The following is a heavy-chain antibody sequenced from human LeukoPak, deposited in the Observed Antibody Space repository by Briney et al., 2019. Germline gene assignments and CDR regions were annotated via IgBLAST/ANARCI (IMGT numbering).Heavy chain of an antibody. CDR3: ARTGIAAAAGRAHWFDP. D-gene: IGHD6-13*01. CDR1: GFTFSSYS. V-gene: IGHV3-21*01. J-gene: IGHJ5*02. Sequence: AGYLRLACAASGFTFSSYSMNWVRQAPGKGLEWVSSISSSSSYIYYADSVKGRFTISRDNAKNSLYLQVNSLRAEDTAVYYCARTGIAAAAGRAHWFDPWGQGALVTVSS. CDR2: ISSSSSYI.